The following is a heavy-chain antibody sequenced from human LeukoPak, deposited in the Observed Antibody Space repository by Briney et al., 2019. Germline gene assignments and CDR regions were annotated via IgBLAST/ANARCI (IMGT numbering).Heavy chain of an antibody. V-gene: IGHV3-7*01. CDR3: ARDPGSSAFDL. CDR2: INRDSSVK. CDR1: GFNFTAFW. J-gene: IGHJ4*02. Sequence: PGGSLRLPCAASGFNFTAFWMSWVRQTPAEGLQFVANINRDSSVKNYVDSLKGRFTTSRDNAKKSLFLELNRLRADYTAVFYCARDPGSSAFDLWGQGSLVTVS. D-gene: IGHD1-14*01.